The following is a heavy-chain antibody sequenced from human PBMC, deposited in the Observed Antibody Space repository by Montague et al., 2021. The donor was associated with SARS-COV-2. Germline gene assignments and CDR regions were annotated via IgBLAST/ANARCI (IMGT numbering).Heavy chain of an antibody. J-gene: IGHJ6*02. Sequence: SETLSLTCTVSGASISSYYWSWIRQPAGKGLEWIGRIYSSGSTNYNPSLKSRVTMSVDTSKNQFSLKVSSVTAADTAVYYCARDYGDYSYYYGLDVWGQGTTVTVSS. CDR1: GASISSYY. CDR2: IYSSGST. V-gene: IGHV4-4*07. D-gene: IGHD4-17*01. CDR3: ARDYGDYSYYYGLDV.